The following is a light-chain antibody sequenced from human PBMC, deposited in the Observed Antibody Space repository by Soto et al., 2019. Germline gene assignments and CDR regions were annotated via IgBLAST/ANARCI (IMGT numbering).Light chain of an antibody. CDR1: QSVSSN. CDR2: GAS. Sequence: EIVMTQSPATLSVSPGERATLSCRASQSVSSNLAWYQQKPVQAPRLLIYGASTRATGIPARFSGSGSGTEFTRTISSLQSEDFEVYYWQHYNNWPYNFGQGTKLEIK. V-gene: IGKV3-15*01. J-gene: IGKJ2*01. CDR3: QHYNNWPYN.